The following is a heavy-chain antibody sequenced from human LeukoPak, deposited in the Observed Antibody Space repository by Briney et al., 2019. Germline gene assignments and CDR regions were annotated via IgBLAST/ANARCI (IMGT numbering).Heavy chain of an antibody. CDR2: IIPIFGTA. Sequence: GASVKVSCKASGGTFSSYAISWVRQAPGQGLEWMGGIIPIFGTANYAQKFQGRVTITADESTSTAYMELSSLRSEDTAVYYCARSYCSSTSCPLDYYYYGMDFWGKGTTVTVSS. V-gene: IGHV1-69*01. CDR1: GGTFSSYA. D-gene: IGHD2-2*01. J-gene: IGHJ6*04. CDR3: ARSYCSSTSCPLDYYYYGMDF.